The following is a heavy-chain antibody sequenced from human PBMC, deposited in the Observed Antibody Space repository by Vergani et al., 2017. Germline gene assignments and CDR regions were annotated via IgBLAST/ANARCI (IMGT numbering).Heavy chain of an antibody. V-gene: IGHV3-21*01. CDR3: ARDVWDCSGISCFLRAGEFYYMDV. D-gene: IGHD3-16*01. CDR2: ISSYISTYI. Sequence: EVQVVESGGGLIKPGGSLRLSCVVSGITFKNAWINWVRQAPGKGLEWVSSISSYISTYIYYAESVKGRFTISRDNTKNSLFLQMNSLRAEDTATYYCARDVWDCSGISCFLRAGEFYYMDVWGQGTTVTVSS. CDR1: GITFKNAW. J-gene: IGHJ6*03.